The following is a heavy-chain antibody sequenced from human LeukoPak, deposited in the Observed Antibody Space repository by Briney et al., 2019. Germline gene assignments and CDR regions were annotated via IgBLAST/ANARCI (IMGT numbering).Heavy chain of an antibody. CDR3: ARSVGGHFDC. J-gene: IGHJ4*02. CDR2: ITSNSATI. Sequence: GGSLRLSCAASGFTFSVDSMNWVRQPPGMGLEWVSYITSNSATIQYADSVKGRFTISRDNAKNSLSLQMNSLRDEDTAVYYCARSVGGHFDCWGQGMLVTVSS. D-gene: IGHD3-16*01. CDR1: GFTFSVDS. V-gene: IGHV3-48*02.